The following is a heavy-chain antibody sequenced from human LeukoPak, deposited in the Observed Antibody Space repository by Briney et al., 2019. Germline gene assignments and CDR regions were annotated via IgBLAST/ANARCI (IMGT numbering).Heavy chain of an antibody. CDR2: IYYSGNT. D-gene: IGHD2-2*01. CDR3: ARVRYCSTNRCYDREFDN. J-gene: IGHJ4*02. Sequence: SETLSLTCTVSGGSISNYYWSWIRQPPGKGLEWIGYIYYSGNTNYNPSLKSRVTISVDTSKKQFSLKLNSVTAADTAVYYCARVRYCSTNRCYDREFDNWGQGTLVTVSS. V-gene: IGHV4-59*01. CDR1: GGSISNYY.